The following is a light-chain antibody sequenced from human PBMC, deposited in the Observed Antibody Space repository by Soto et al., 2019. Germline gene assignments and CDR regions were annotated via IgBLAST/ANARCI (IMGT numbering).Light chain of an antibody. CDR1: SSDVGGYNY. Sequence: QSALTQPASVSGSPGQSITISCTGTSSDVGGYNYVSWCQQHPGKAPKLMIYDVSNRPSGVSNRFSGSKSGNTASLTISGLQAEDEADYYCSSYTSSSPDVVFGGGTKLTVL. J-gene: IGLJ2*01. V-gene: IGLV2-14*01. CDR2: DVS. CDR3: SSYTSSSPDVV.